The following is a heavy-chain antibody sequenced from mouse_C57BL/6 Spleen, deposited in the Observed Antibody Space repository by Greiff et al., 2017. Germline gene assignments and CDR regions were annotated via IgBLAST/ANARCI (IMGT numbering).Heavy chain of an antibody. CDR3: TRGWDYGSSSYWYFDV. CDR1: GFTFSSYA. CDR2: ISSGGDYI. V-gene: IGHV5-9-1*02. J-gene: IGHJ1*03. Sequence: EVKLVESGEGLVKPGGSLKLSCAASGFTFSSYAMSWVSQTPEKRLEWVAYISSGGDYIYYADTVKGRFTISRDNARNTLYLQMSSLKSEDTAMYYCTRGWDYGSSSYWYFDVWGTGTTVTVSS. D-gene: IGHD1-1*01.